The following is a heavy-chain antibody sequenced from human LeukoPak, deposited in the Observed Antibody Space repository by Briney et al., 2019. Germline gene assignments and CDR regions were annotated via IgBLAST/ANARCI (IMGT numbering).Heavy chain of an antibody. D-gene: IGHD2-2*01. J-gene: IGHJ4*02. CDR1: GFTFSSYS. Sequence: GGSLRLSCAASGFTFSSYSMNWVRQAPREGLEYVSYISSSSIIHYADSVKGRFTISRDNAKNSLYLQMNSLRHEDTAVYYCARGRAYCSGTSCNTDYWGQGTLVTVSS. V-gene: IGHV3-48*02. CDR2: ISSSSII. CDR3: ARGRAYCSGTSCNTDY.